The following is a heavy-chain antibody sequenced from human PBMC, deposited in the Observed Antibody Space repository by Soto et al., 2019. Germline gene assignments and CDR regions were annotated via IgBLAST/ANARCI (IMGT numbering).Heavy chain of an antibody. CDR3: AREGRLYNYNGIDV. Sequence: PSETLSLTCTVSGGSVSSGSFYWTWIRQPPGKGPEWIGYIYYSGTTNYNPSLKSRVTMSVDRSRNQFSLQLSSVTAADTALYYCAREGRLYNYNGIDVWGQGTTVTVSS. V-gene: IGHV4-61*01. CDR2: IYYSGTT. D-gene: IGHD2-2*02. CDR1: GGSVSSGSFY. J-gene: IGHJ6*02.